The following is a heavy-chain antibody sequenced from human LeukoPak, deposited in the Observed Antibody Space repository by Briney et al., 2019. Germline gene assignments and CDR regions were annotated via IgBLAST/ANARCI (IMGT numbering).Heavy chain of an antibody. Sequence: PSETLSLTCTVSGGSISSYYWSWIRQPPGKGLEWIGYIYYSGSTNYNPSLKSRVTISVDTSKNQFSLKLSSVTAADTAVYYCATSSGSDAFDIWGQGTMVTVSS. CDR1: GGSISSYY. V-gene: IGHV4-59*08. D-gene: IGHD6-19*01. CDR3: ATSSGSDAFDI. J-gene: IGHJ3*02. CDR2: IYYSGST.